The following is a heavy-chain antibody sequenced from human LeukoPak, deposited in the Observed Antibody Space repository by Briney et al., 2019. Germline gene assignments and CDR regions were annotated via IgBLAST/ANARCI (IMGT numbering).Heavy chain of an antibody. CDR3: TRRALNYYDSSGYDY. D-gene: IGHD3-22*01. CDR1: GLTFSDSA. V-gene: IGHV3-73*01. J-gene: IGHJ4*02. Sequence: GGSLKLSCAASGLTFSDSAMHWVRQASGKGLEWVGRIRSKANSYATAYAASVKGRFTISRDDSKNTAYLQMNSLKTEDTAVYYCTRRALNYYDSSGYDYWGQGTLVTVSS. CDR2: IRSKANSYAT.